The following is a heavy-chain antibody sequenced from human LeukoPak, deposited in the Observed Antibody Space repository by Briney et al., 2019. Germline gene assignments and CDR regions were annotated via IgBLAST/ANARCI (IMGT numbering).Heavy chain of an antibody. Sequence: GASVKVSCKASGYTFTSYGISWVRQAPGQGLEWMGWISAYNGNTNYAQKLQGRVTMTTDTSTSTAYMELRSLRSDDTAVYYCARASFTIFGVVIIGFDYWGQGTLVTVSS. CDR1: GYTFTSYG. V-gene: IGHV1-18*01. CDR3: ARASFTIFGVVIIGFDY. J-gene: IGHJ4*02. CDR2: ISAYNGNT. D-gene: IGHD3-3*01.